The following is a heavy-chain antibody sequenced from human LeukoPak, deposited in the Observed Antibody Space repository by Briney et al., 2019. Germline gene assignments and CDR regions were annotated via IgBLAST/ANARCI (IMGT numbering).Heavy chain of an antibody. J-gene: IGHJ5*02. CDR3: ARDPLQYQLTHNWFDP. CDR1: GYTFTSYG. V-gene: IGHV1-18*04. Sequence: ASVKVSCKASGYTFTSYGISWVRQAPGQGLEWMGWISAYNGNTNYAQKLQGRVTMTTDTSTSTAYMELRSLRSDDTAVYCCARDPLQYQLTHNWFDPWGQGTLVTVSS. D-gene: IGHD2-2*01. CDR2: ISAYNGNT.